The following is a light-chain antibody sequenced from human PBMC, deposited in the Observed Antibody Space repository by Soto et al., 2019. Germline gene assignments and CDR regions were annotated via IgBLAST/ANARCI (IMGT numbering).Light chain of an antibody. Sequence: DIQMTQSPSSLSASVGDRITIACRTSQRISSYLHWYQHRPGKAPKLLISRVSVLQSGVPSRFSGSGSGTDFPLTISSLQPEDFATYYCQQSYNSYTFGQGTKLELK. V-gene: IGKV1-39*01. CDR3: QQSYNSYT. J-gene: IGKJ2*01. CDR1: QRISSY. CDR2: RVS.